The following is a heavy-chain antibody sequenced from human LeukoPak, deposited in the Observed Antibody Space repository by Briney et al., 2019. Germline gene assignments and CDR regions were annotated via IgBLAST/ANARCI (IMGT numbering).Heavy chain of an antibody. D-gene: IGHD3-9*01. V-gene: IGHV3-30*18. J-gene: IGHJ4*02. CDR1: GFSFSSRG. Sequence: GGSLRLSCAASGFSFSSRGVHWVRQAPGKGLEWVAFISNDGTDKYYADSVKGRFTVSRDNSKSMLYLQIDSVSADDTALYYCAKEADYDILTGYAPSNFHYWGQGTLVTVSS. CDR2: ISNDGTDK. CDR3: AKEADYDILTGYAPSNFHY.